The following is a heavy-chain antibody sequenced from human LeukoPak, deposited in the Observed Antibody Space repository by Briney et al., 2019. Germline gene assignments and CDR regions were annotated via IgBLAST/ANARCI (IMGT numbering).Heavy chain of an antibody. D-gene: IGHD3-22*01. CDR2: INPNTGGT. J-gene: IGHJ3*02. CDR3: ATYYDSGVHAFHI. Sequence: GASVKVSCKAPGYTFTGYYIHWVRQAPGQGLEWMGYINPNTGGTHYAQKFQGRVTVTRDTSISTAYMDLNRLTSDDTAVYYCATYYDSGVHAFHIWGQGTMVTVSS. V-gene: IGHV1-2*02. CDR1: GYTFTGYY.